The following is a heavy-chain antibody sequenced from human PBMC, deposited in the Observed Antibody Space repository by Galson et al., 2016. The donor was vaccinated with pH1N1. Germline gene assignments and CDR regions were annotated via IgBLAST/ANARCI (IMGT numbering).Heavy chain of an antibody. CDR3: ARRGDGAFLYYFDS. J-gene: IGHJ4*02. D-gene: IGHD3-10*01. CDR1: GGSISSGSYY. CDR2: VYSSGST. V-gene: IGHV4-61*02. Sequence: TLSPTCTVSGGSISSGSYYWSWIRQPAGKGLEWIGRVYSSGSTNYNPSRKSRVTISVDTSTNQFSLTLSSWTAADTAVYYCARRGDGAFLYYFDSWGQGTLVTVSS.